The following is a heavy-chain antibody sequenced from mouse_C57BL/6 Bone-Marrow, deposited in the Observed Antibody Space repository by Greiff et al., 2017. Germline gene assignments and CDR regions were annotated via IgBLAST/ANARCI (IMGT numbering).Heavy chain of an antibody. CDR2: ISYSGST. CDR3: AREGIYYGSSSWYFDV. CDR1: GYSITSDY. D-gene: IGHD1-1*01. Sequence: DVKLQESGPGLAKPSQTLSLTCSVTGYSITSDYWNWIRKFPGNKLEYMGYISYSGSTYYNPSLKSRISITRDTSKNQYYLQLNSVTTEDTATYYCAREGIYYGSSSWYFDVWGTGTTVTVSS. J-gene: IGHJ1*03. V-gene: IGHV3-8*01.